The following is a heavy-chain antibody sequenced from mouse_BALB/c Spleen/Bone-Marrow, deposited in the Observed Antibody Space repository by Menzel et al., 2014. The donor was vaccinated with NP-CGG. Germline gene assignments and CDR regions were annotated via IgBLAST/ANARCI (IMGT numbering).Heavy chain of an antibody. D-gene: IGHD1-1*01. CDR2: IYPSDSYT. CDR1: GYTFTSYW. Sequence: VKLQESGAELVRPGASVKPSCKASGYTFTSYWINWVKQRPGQGLEWIGNIYPSDSYTNYNQKFKDKATLTVDKSSSTAYMQLSSPTSEDSAVYYCTRSGYGSSSLDYWGQETTLTVSS. CDR3: TRSGYGSSSLDY. J-gene: IGHJ2*01. V-gene: IGHV1-69*02.